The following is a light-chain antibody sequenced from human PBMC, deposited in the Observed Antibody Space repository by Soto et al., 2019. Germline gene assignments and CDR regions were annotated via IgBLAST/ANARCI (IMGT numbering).Light chain of an antibody. CDR1: SSDIGGFYY. J-gene: IGLJ1*01. CDR3: SSYSSSSTFYV. V-gene: IGLV2-14*01. CDR2: QVS. Sequence: ALTQPASVSGSPGQSITISCTGTSSDIGGFYYVSWYQHHPGKDPNLMIYQVSNRPSGVSNRFSGSKSGNTASLTISGLQAEDEADYFCSSYSSSSTFYVFGAGTKVTVL.